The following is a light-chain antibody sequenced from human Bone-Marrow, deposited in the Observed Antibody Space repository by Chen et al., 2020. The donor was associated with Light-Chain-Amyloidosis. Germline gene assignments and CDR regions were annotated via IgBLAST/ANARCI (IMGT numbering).Light chain of an antibody. J-gene: IGLJ3*02. CDR1: NIGRKS. V-gene: IGLV3-21*04. Sequence: SYVLTQPPSVSVAPGKTARIPCGGNNIGRKSVHWYQQKPGQAPVLVIDYDSDRHSGIPERFSGSNSGNTATLTISRVEARVEADYYCQVWYSRSGQGVFGGGTKLTVL. CDR2: YDS. CDR3: QVWYSRSGQGV.